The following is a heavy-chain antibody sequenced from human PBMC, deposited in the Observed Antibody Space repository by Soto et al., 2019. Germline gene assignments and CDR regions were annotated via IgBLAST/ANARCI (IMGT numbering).Heavy chain of an antibody. D-gene: IGHD6-19*01. CDR3: AKGAGTFVFFSYYFDY. J-gene: IGHJ4*02. CDR1: GFTFSSYA. V-gene: IGHV3-23*01. CDR2: ISGSGGST. Sequence: GGSLRLSCAASGFTFSSYAMSWVRQAPGKGLEWVSAISGSGGSTYYADSVKGRFTISRDNSKNTLYLQMNSLRAEDTAVYYCAKGAGTFVFFSYYFDYWGQGTLVTVSS.